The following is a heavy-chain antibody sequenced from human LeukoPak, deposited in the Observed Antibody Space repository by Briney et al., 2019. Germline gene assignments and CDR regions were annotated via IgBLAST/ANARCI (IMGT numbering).Heavy chain of an antibody. D-gene: IGHD2-8*01. J-gene: IGHJ4*02. CDR1: GFTFTSHW. CDR3: ARDATYCTNGVCYTRFDY. CDR2: MNLDGSEK. Sequence: GGSLRLFCAASGFTFTSHWMSGVRQAPGKGLEWVVSMNLDGSEKYYGGSVKGRFTISRDNAKTSLYLEMNSLRAEDTAVYYCARDATYCTNGVCYTRFDYWGQGTLVTVSS. V-gene: IGHV3-7*01.